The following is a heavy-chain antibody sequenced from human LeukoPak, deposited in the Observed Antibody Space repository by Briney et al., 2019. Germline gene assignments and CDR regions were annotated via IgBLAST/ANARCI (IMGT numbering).Heavy chain of an antibody. CDR1: GGTFSNYD. J-gene: IGHJ6*03. D-gene: IGHD3-10*01. V-gene: IGHV1-69*05. Sequence: SVKVSYKASGGTFSNYDFSWVRQAPGQGLEWMGGVIPLFGTTKYAQRFRGRLTITTDESTGTAYMDLSSLRSEDTAVYYCASHYYGSGQKADYYFYYYMDVWGRGTTVTVSS. CDR3: ASHYYGSGQKADYYFYYYMDV. CDR2: VIPLFGTT.